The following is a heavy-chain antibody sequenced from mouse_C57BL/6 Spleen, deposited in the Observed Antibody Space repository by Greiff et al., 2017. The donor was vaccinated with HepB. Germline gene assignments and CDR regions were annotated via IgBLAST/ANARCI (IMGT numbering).Heavy chain of an antibody. J-gene: IGHJ2*01. CDR3: ARSAYDGYYFDY. Sequence: QVQLQQPGAELVKPGASVKLSCTASGYTFTSYWMHWVKQRPGRGLEWIGRIDPNSGGTKYNEKFKSKATLTVDKPASTAYMQLSSLTSEVSAVYDCARSAYDGYYFDYWGQGTTLTVSS. CDR2: IDPNSGGT. D-gene: IGHD2-3*01. V-gene: IGHV1-72*01. CDR1: GYTFTSYW.